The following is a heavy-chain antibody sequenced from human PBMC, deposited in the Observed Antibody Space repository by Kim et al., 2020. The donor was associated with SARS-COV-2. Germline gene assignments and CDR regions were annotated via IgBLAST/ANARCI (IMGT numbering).Heavy chain of an antibody. CDR1: GFTFSSYS. D-gene: IGHD6-19*01. CDR3: ARDPHSSGWYRDFDY. CDR2: ISSSSSYI. Sequence: GGSLRLSCAASGFTFSSYSMNWVRQAPGKGLEWVSSISSSSSYIYYADSVKGRFTISRDNAKNSLYLQMNSLRAEATAVYYCARDPHSSGWYRDFDYWGQGTLVTVSS. J-gene: IGHJ4*02. V-gene: IGHV3-21*01.